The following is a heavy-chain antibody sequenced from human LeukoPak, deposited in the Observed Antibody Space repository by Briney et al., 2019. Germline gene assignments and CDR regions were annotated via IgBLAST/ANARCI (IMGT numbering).Heavy chain of an antibody. CDR1: GGSFSGYY. Sequence: PSETLSLTCAVYGGSFSGYYWSWIRQPPGKGLEWIGEINHSGSTNYNPSLKSRVTISVDTSKNQFSLKLSSVTAADTAVYYCARRSIAAAHKTYGFHYYYYMDVWGKGTTVTVSS. CDR2: INHSGST. V-gene: IGHV4-34*01. CDR3: ARRSIAAAHKTYGFHYYYYMDV. D-gene: IGHD6-13*01. J-gene: IGHJ6*03.